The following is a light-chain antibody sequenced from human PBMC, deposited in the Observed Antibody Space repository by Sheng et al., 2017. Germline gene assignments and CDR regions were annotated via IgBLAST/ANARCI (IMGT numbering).Light chain of an antibody. CDR3: QQANSFPRT. CDR2: AAS. J-gene: IGKJ1*01. CDR1: QSISSW. V-gene: IGKV1D-12*01. Sequence: DIQMTQSPSSLSASVGDRVTITCRASQSISSWLAWYQQKPGKAPKLLIFAASYLHSGVPSRFSGSGSGTDFTLTITSLQPEDFATYFCQQANSFPRTFGQGTKVEIK.